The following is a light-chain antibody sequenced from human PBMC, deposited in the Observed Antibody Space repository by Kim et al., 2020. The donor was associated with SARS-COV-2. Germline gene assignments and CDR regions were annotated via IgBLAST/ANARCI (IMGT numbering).Light chain of an antibody. CDR2: DVS. V-gene: IGLV2-14*03. CDR1: SRDVGGYSY. CDR3: SSYTRSTTNYV. Sequence: QSIAISCTGTSRDVGGYSYVSWYQQHPGQAPKLMICDVSNRPSGVSNRFSGSKSGNTASLTISGLQAEDEADYYCSSYTRSTTNYVFGTGTKVAVL. J-gene: IGLJ1*01.